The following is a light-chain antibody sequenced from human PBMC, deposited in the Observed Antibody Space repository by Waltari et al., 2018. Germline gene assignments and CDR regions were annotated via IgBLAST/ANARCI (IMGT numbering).Light chain of an antibody. J-gene: IGKJ3*01. CDR1: QGISSS. Sequence: DIQMTQSPSSVSASVGDRVTITCRASQGISSSVAWYQQKPGKVPKLLIYAASSLQSGVPSRFSGSGSGTDFTLTISSLQPEDSATYYCQQAKSFPLTFGPGTKVDIK. V-gene: IGKV1-12*01. CDR2: AAS. CDR3: QQAKSFPLT.